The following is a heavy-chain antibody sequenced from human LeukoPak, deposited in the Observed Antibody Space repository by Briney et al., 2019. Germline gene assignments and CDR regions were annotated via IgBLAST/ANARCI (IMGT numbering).Heavy chain of an antibody. D-gene: IGHD3-10*01. CDR1: GFMFSSYG. V-gene: IGHV3-48*02. CDR3: ARGGLGSWTFDS. CDR2: ISGTGTSI. J-gene: IGHJ4*02. Sequence: PGRSLRLSCAAPGFMFSSYGMNWVRQAPGKGLEWVSYISGTGTSIYYADSVKGRFTISRDNAKYSLHLQMDSLRDDDTAVYSCARGGLGSWTFDSWGQGTLVTVSS.